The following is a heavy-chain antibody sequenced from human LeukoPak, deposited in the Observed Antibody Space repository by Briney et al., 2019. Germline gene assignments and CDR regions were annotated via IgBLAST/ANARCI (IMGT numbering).Heavy chain of an antibody. D-gene: IGHD4/OR15-4a*01. J-gene: IGHJ4*02. CDR2: ISSSGITI. CDR3: ARFYGGNYFDY. Sequence: GGSLRLSCAASGFTFSTYSMNWVRQAPGKGLEWVSYISSSGITIYYADSVKGRFTISRDNAKNSLYLQMNSLRAEDTAVYYCARFYGGNYFDYWGQGTLVTVSS. V-gene: IGHV3-48*04. CDR1: GFTFSTYS.